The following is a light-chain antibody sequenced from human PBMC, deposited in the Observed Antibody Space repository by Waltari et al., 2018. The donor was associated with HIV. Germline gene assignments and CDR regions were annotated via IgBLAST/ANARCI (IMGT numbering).Light chain of an antibody. CDR1: STDSRFYQY. V-gene: IGLV2-14*03. Sequence: QSALTQPASVSGFLGQSINISCTGISTDSRFYQYVSWYQQYPGKIPRLIIFDINTRPSGVSDHFSGSRSGTAASLTFSGLQSGDEAHYYCASNRLDYTLIFGGGTKLTVL. CDR3: ASNRLDYTLI. J-gene: IGLJ2*01. CDR2: DIN.